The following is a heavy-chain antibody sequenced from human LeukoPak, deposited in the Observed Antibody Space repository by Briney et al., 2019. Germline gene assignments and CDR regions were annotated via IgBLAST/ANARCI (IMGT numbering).Heavy chain of an antibody. V-gene: IGHV4-34*01. CDR1: GGSFSGHY. CDR3: ASHVVYYYDSSGYYGRRGSGFDP. CDR2: INHSGST. J-gene: IGHJ5*02. Sequence: SETLSLTCAVYGGSFSGHYWSWIRQPPGKGLEWIGEINHSGSTNYNPSLKSRVTISVDTSKNQFSLKLSSVTAADTAVYYCASHVVYYYDSSGYYGRRGSGFDPWGQGTLVTVSS. D-gene: IGHD3-22*01.